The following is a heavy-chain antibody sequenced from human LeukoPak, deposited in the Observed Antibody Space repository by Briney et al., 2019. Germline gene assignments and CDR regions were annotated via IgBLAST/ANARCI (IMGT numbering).Heavy chain of an antibody. CDR1: GFTFSSYA. CDR3: AKGHYGDYVPVDY. V-gene: IGHV3-23*01. J-gene: IGHJ4*02. Sequence: GGSLRLSCAASGFTFSSYAMSLVRQAPGKGLKWVSAISGSGGSTYYAYSVKGRFTISRDNSKNTLYMQMNSLRAEDTAVYYCAKGHYGDYVPVDYWGQGTLVTVSS. D-gene: IGHD4-17*01. CDR2: ISGSGGST.